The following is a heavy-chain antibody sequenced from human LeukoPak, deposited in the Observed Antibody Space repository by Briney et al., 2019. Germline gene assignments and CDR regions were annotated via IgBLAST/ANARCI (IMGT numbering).Heavy chain of an antibody. CDR2: IYSGGTT. D-gene: IGHD3-10*01. V-gene: IGHV3-53*01. CDR1: GLSVSINY. Sequence: GGSLRLSCAASGLSVSINYMSWVRQAPGKGLEWVSVIYSGGTTDYVDSVKGRFTISRDNSKNTLFLQMNSLRAEDTAVYYCARVPGAYGSGTYYVWGQGTLVTVSS. J-gene: IGHJ4*02. CDR3: ARVPGAYGSGTYYV.